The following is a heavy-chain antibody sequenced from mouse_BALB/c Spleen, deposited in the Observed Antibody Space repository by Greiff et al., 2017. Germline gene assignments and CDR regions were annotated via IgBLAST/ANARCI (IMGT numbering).Heavy chain of an antibody. CDR1: GFSLTSYG. CDR3: ARSPPSYYYGSSYYAMDY. Sequence: VQLQESGPGLVQPSQSLSITCTVSGFSLTSYGVHWVRQSPGKGLEWLGVIWSGGSTDYNAAFISRLSISKDNSKSQVFFKMNSLQANDTAIYYCARSPPSYYYGSSYYAMDYWGQETSDTVSS. CDR2: IWSGGST. D-gene: IGHD1-1*01. J-gene: IGHJ4*01. V-gene: IGHV2-2*02.